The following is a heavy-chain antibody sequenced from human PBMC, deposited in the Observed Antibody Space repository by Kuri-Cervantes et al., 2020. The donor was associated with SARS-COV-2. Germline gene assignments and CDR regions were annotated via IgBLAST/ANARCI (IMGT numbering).Heavy chain of an antibody. Sequence: ASVKVSCKASGYTFTSYYMHWVRQAPGQGLEWMGIINPSGGSTNYAQKFQGRVTMTRDTSISTAYMELSRLRSDDTAVYYCARKSIAARPSPYYYYYMDVWGKGTTVTVSS. CDR1: GYTFTSYY. CDR2: INPSGGST. CDR3: ARKSIAARPSPYYYYYMDV. V-gene: IGHV1-2*02. J-gene: IGHJ6*03. D-gene: IGHD6-6*01.